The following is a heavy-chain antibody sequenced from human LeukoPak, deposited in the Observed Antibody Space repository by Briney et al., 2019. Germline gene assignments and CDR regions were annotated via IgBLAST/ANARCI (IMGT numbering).Heavy chain of an antibody. V-gene: IGHV4-59*01. CDR3: ARLSRGTSAGFDY. CDR2: MYYSESS. D-gene: IGHD3-10*01. J-gene: IGHJ4*02. CDR1: GGSFSSYY. Sequence: SETLSLTCTVSGGSFSSYYWNWIPQPPGKGLEWVGYMYYSESSNYNPSLKSRVTISVDTSKNQLSLKLSSVTAADTAVYFCARLSRGTSAGFDYWGQGTLVTVSS.